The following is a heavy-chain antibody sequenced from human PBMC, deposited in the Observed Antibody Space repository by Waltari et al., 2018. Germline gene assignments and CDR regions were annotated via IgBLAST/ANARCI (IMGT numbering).Heavy chain of an antibody. J-gene: IGHJ4*02. D-gene: IGHD1-26*01. V-gene: IGHV3-49*04. CDR1: GFTFADYD. CDR2: NRSKAYGGTT. Sequence: EVQVVESGGGLEQPGRSLRLSCTTSGFTFADYDMTWVRQAPGKGLEWVGFNRSKAYGGTTEYAASVKGRFTLSRDDSKSIAYLQMNSLKAEDTAVYYCTSKVDIFDYWGQGTLVTVSS. CDR3: TSKVDIFDY.